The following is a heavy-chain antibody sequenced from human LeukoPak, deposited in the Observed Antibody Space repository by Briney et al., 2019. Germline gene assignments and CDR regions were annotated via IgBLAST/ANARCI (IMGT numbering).Heavy chain of an antibody. D-gene: IGHD2-2*02. Sequence: SETLSLTCTVSGGSISSSSYYWGWIRQPPGKGLEWIGSIYYSGSTNYNPSLKSRVTISVDTSKNQFSLKLSSVTAADTAVYYCARHGGCSSTSCYTRFDPWGQGTLVTVSS. CDR2: IYYSGST. J-gene: IGHJ5*02. V-gene: IGHV4-39*01. CDR1: GGSISSSSYY. CDR3: ARHGGCSSTSCYTRFDP.